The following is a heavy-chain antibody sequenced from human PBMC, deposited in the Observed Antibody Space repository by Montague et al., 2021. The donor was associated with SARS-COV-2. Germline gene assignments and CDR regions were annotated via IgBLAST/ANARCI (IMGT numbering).Heavy chain of an antibody. CDR2: IYYRSKWYN. CDR1: GDSVAKHTVS. V-gene: IGHV6-1*01. J-gene: IGHJ4*02. CDR3: ARDSEYSIDF. D-gene: IGHD6-6*01. Sequence: CAISGDSVAKHTVSWDELTHALQSDLDWVGRIYYRSKWYNDYAVSMQSRVTINPDTSKNQFSLHVNSVTPEDTAVYYCARDSEYSIDFWGQGRLVTVSS.